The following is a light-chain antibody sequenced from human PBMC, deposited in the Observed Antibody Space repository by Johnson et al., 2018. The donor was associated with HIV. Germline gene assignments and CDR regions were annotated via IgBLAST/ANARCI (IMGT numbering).Light chain of an antibody. CDR1: SSNIGNNY. J-gene: IGLJ1*01. CDR3: GTWARSLSAGYV. CDR2: ENN. V-gene: IGLV1-51*02. Sequence: QSVLTQPPSVSAAPGQKVTISCSGSSSNIGNNYVSWYQQLPGTAPKLLIYENNKRPTGIPDRFSGSKSGTSATLGITGLPTGDEADYYCGTWARSLSAGYVFGTGTKVTVL.